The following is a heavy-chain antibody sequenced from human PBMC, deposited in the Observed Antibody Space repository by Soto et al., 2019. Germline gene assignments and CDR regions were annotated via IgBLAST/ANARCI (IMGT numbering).Heavy chain of an antibody. V-gene: IGHV1-46*01. D-gene: IGHD3-16*01. CDR2: ITPRGGAT. Sequence: QVQLVQSGAEVKKPGASVTLSCKSSGYTFTNYYVHWVRQAPGQGLEWMGMITPRGGATTYTQKFRGRVIMSRVTSTSTVYMELSSLRSDDTAVYFCARAPGEDLYYFDYWGRGTLVSVSS. CDR1: GYTFTNYY. J-gene: IGHJ4*02. CDR3: ARAPGEDLYYFDY.